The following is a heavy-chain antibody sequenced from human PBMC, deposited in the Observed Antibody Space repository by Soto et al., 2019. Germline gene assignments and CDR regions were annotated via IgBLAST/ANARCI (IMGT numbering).Heavy chain of an antibody. CDR1: GFTFSGSA. CDR3: TLPHRYCAGDCYSVDAFNN. V-gene: IGHV3-73*01. J-gene: IGHJ3*02. CDR2: IRSEANNYAT. Sequence: GGSLRLSCAASGFTFSGSAMHWVRQASGKGLEWVGHIRSEANNYATAYAASVKGRFTISRDDSKNTAYLQMSSLKTEDTAVYYCTLPHRYCAGDCYSVDAFNNWGQGTMVTVSS. D-gene: IGHD2-21*02.